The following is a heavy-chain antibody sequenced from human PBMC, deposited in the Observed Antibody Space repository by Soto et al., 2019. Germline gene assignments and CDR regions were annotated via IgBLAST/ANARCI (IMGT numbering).Heavy chain of an antibody. CDR3: VRQTIVRGVLSWSDP. Sequence: QLQLQESGPRLVKPSETLSLICSVSGGSIRSGSNYWAWIRQPPGKGLDWIGTVYYNGNTYYNASLKSRVTISADTSKNQFSLKLSSVSAADTAVYYCVRQTIVRGVLSWSDPWGQGTLVTVSS. V-gene: IGHV4-39*01. CDR2: VYYNGNT. D-gene: IGHD3-10*01. CDR1: GGSIRSGSNY. J-gene: IGHJ5*02.